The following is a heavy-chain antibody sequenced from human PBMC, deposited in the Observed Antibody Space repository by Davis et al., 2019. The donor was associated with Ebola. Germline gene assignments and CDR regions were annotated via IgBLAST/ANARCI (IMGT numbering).Heavy chain of an antibody. V-gene: IGHV5-51*01. CDR2: IYPGDSDT. J-gene: IGHJ4*02. D-gene: IGHD5-18*01. Sequence: GESLKISCKGSGYSFTKYWIGWVRQMPGKGLEWMGIIYPGDSDTRYSPSFQGQVTISADKSINTAYLQWSSLKASDTAMYYCARRVNSYGYLVDYWGQGTLVTVSS. CDR3: ARRVNSYGYLVDY. CDR1: GYSFTKYW.